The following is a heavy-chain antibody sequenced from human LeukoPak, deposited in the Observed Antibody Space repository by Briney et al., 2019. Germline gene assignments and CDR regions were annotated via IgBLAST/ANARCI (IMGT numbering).Heavy chain of an antibody. D-gene: IGHD3-22*01. CDR3: AKDGGMIVEDAFDI. CDR1: GFTFSSYS. Sequence: PGGSLRLSCAASGFTFSSYSMNWVRQAPGKGLEWVAFIRYDGSNKYYADSVKGRFTISRDNSKNTLYLQMNSLRAEDTAVYYCAKDGGMIVEDAFDIWGQGTMVTVSS. CDR2: IRYDGSNK. V-gene: IGHV3-30*02. J-gene: IGHJ3*02.